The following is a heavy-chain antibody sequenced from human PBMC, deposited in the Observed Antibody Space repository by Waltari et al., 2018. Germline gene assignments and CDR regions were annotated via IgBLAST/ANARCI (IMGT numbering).Heavy chain of an antibody. CDR3: ARERGYCSSTSCPNGAFDI. Sequence: QVQLVQSGAEVTKPGSSVKVSCKASCCTFSSYAISWVRQAPGQGLEWKGRVSPGFGTSNYAQKYQGRVTSTADKSTGTAYMELSRLRSEDTAVYYGARERGYCSSTSCPNGAFDIWGQGTMVTVSS. J-gene: IGHJ3*02. D-gene: IGHD2-2*03. CDR2: VSPGFGTS. CDR1: CCTFSSYA. V-gene: IGHV1-69*13.